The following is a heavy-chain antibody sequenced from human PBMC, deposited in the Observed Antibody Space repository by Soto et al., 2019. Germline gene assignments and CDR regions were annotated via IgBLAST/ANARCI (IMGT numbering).Heavy chain of an antibody. D-gene: IGHD3-10*01. CDR1: GGSFSGYY. Sequence: SETLSLTCAVYGGSFSGYYWSWIRQPPGKGLEWIGEINHSGSTNYNPSLKSRVTISVDTSKNQFSLKLSSVTAADTTVYYCAREATMVRGYAVWGQGTTVTVSS. CDR2: INHSGST. V-gene: IGHV4-34*01. J-gene: IGHJ6*02. CDR3: AREATMVRGYAV.